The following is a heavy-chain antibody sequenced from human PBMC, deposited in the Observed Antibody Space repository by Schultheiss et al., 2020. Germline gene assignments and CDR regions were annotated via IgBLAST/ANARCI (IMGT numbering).Heavy chain of an antibody. CDR1: GGSISSYY. D-gene: IGHD1-1*01. V-gene: IGHV4-59*01. CDR2: IYYSGST. Sequence: SETLSLTCTVSGGSISSYYWSWIRQPPGKGLEWIGYIYYSGSTNYNPSLKSRVTISVDTSKNQFSLKLSSVTAADTAVYYCARYGSGLTARFDYWGQGTLVTVSS. J-gene: IGHJ4*02. CDR3: ARYGSGLTARFDY.